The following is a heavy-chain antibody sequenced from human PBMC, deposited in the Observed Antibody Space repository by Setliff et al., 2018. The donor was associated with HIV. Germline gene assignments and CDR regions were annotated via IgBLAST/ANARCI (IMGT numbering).Heavy chain of an antibody. J-gene: IGHJ6*02. CDR2: INPSGGST. CDR1: GFTFTTYY. CDR3: ARDRSSGWSFYYGMDV. D-gene: IGHD6-19*01. Sequence: ASEKVSCKASGFTFTTYYMHWVRQAPGQGLEWMGIINPSGGSTTYAQRFQGRVTMTSDTSTSTVYMELSSLTSEDTAVYYCARDRSSGWSFYYGMDVWGQGTTVTVSS. V-gene: IGHV1-46*01.